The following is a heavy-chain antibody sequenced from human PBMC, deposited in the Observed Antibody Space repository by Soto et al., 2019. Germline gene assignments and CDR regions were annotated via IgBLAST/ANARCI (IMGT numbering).Heavy chain of an antibody. J-gene: IGHJ3*02. Sequence: EVQLVESGGGLVQPGESLRLSCAASGFTFSDYWMTWVRQAPGKGLEWVANIKKDESKKSYLGSVRGRFTISRDNARNSLYLQMYSLRAEDTALYYCARDVSPGSGPYYLEAFDMWGQGTMVIVSS. CDR1: GFTFSDYW. CDR3: ARDVSPGSGPYYLEAFDM. CDR2: IKKDESKK. D-gene: IGHD3-22*01. V-gene: IGHV3-7*05.